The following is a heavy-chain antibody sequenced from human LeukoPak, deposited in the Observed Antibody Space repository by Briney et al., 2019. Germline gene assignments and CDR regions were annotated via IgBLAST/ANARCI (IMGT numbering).Heavy chain of an antibody. D-gene: IGHD4-17*01. V-gene: IGHV1-2*03. CDR3: ARSTTVTTRWFDP. Sequence: LVASVTVSCKASGHTFTGYYMHWVRQAPGQGLEWMGWINPNSGGTNYAQKFQGRVTMTRDTSISTAYMELSRLRSDDTAVYYCARSTTVTTRWFDPWGQGTLVTVSS. CDR2: INPNSGGT. J-gene: IGHJ5*02. CDR1: GHTFTGYY.